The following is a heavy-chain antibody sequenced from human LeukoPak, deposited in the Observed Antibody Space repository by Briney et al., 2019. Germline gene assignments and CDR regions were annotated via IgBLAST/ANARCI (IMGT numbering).Heavy chain of an antibody. CDR3: ARELAAADFYYYYGMDV. D-gene: IGHD6-13*01. CDR1: GYTLTSYG. CDR2: ISAYNGNT. V-gene: IGHV1-18*01. Sequence: ASVKVSCKASGYTLTSYGISWVRQAPGQGLEWMGWISAYNGNTNYAQKLQGRVTMTTDTSASTAYMELRSLRSDDTAVYYCARELAAADFYYYYGMDVWGQGTTVTVSS. J-gene: IGHJ6*02.